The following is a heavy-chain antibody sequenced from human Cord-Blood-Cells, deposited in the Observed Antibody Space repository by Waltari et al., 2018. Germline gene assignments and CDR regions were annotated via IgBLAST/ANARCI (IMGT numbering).Heavy chain of an antibody. J-gene: IGHJ4*02. V-gene: IGHV3-21*01. D-gene: IGHD1-26*01. CDR1: GFPFRSYR. Sequence: EVQLVESGGGLVKPGGSLRLSCAASGFPFRSYRMHWARQAPGKGLEWVSSISSSSSYIYYADSVKGRFTISRDNAKNSLYLQMNSLRAEDTAVYYCARDLRSYYAFDYWGQGTLVTVSS. CDR3: ARDLRSYYAFDY. CDR2: ISSSSSYI.